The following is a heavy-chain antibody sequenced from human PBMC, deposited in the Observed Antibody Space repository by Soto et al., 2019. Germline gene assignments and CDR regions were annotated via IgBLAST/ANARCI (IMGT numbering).Heavy chain of an antibody. CDR1: GFTFSSYA. Sequence: GGSLRLSCAASGFTFSSYAMHWVRQAPGKGLEWVAVISYDGSNKYYADSVKGRFTISRDNSKNTLYLQMNSLRAEDTAVYYCARDGIAVEPASVYSGMDVWGQGTTVTVSS. V-gene: IGHV3-30-3*01. CDR2: ISYDGSNK. CDR3: ARDGIAVEPASVYSGMDV. J-gene: IGHJ6*02. D-gene: IGHD6-19*01.